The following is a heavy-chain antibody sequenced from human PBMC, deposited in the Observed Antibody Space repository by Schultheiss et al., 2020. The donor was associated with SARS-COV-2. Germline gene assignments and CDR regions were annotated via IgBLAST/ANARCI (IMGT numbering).Heavy chain of an antibody. V-gene: IGHV4-4*07. J-gene: IGHJ4*02. CDR1: GGSISSYY. D-gene: IGHD6-13*01. CDR2: IYTSGST. CDR3: ARDRRYSSSWSFDY. Sequence: SQTLSLTCTVSGGSISSYYWSWIRQPAGKGLEWIGRIYTSGSTNYNPSLKSRVTMSIDRSKHQFSLRLSSVTAADTAVYYCARDRRYSSSWSFDYWGQGTLVTVSS.